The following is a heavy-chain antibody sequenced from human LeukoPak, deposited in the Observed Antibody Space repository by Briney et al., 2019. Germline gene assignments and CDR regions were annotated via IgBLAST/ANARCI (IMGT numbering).Heavy chain of an antibody. Sequence: ASVKVSCKVSGYTLTELSMHWVRQAPGKGLEWMGGFDPEDGETIYAQKFQGRVTMTEDTSTDTAYMELSSLRSEDTAVYYCVGTADYYGGSGYHPLWGQGTLVTVSS. CDR1: GYTLTELS. CDR2: FDPEDGET. D-gene: IGHD3-22*01. CDR3: VGTADYYGGSGYHPL. J-gene: IGHJ4*02. V-gene: IGHV1-24*01.